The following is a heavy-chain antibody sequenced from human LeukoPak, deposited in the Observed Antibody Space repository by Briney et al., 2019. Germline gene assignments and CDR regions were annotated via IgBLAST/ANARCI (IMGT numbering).Heavy chain of an antibody. CDR1: GYSISSGYY. D-gene: IGHD3-3*01. V-gene: IGHV4-38-2*02. CDR3: ARDYGSRDFWSGYYPLGAFDI. Sequence: SETLSLTCTVSGYSISSGYYWGWIRQPPGKGLKWIGSISHSGSTYYNPSLKSRVTISVDTSKNQFSLKLSSVTAADTAVYYCARDYGSRDFWSGYYPLGAFDIWGQGTMVTVSS. CDR2: ISHSGST. J-gene: IGHJ3*02.